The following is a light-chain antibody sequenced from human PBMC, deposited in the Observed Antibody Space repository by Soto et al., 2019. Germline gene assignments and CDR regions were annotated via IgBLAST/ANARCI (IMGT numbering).Light chain of an antibody. CDR2: KAS. V-gene: IGKV1-5*03. J-gene: IGKJ1*01. CDR3: HQYNSYST. CDR1: QSISSW. Sequence: IQMTQSPSTLSASVGDRVTITCRASQSISSWLAWYQQKPGKAPKLLIYKASSLESGVPSRFGGSGSGTEFTLTISSLQPDDFATYYCHQYNSYSTFGQGTKVDIK.